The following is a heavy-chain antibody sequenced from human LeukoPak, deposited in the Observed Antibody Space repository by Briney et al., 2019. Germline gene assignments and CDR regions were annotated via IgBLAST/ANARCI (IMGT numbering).Heavy chain of an antibody. CDR2: IRSKAYGGTT. CDR1: GFTFGDYA. D-gene: IGHD3-10*01. J-gene: IGHJ4*02. V-gene: IGHV3-49*04. Sequence: PGGPLRLSCTASGFTFGDYAMSWVRQAPGKGLEWVGFIRSKAYGGTTEYAASVKGRFTISRDDSKSIAYLQMNSLKTEDTAVYYCTRDVYYYGSGSYLNRDYWGQGTLVTVSS. CDR3: TRDVYYYGSGSYLNRDY.